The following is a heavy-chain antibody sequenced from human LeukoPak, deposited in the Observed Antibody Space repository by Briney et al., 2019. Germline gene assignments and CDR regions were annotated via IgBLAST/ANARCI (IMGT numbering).Heavy chain of an antibody. CDR1: GYTFTGYY. V-gene: IGHV1-2*02. CDR2: INPNTGGT. J-gene: IGHJ4*02. D-gene: IGHD6-13*01. Sequence: ASVKVSCKTSGYTFTGYYIHWVRQAPGQGLEWMGWINPNTGGTNYAQKFQGRVTMTRDTSISTAYMDLGRLRSDDTAVCYCARGITAVDTVYWGQGTLVTVSS. CDR3: ARGITAVDTVY.